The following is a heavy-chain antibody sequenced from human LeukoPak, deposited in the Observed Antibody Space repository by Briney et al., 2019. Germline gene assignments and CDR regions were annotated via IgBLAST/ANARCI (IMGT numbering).Heavy chain of an antibody. J-gene: IGHJ5*02. CDR1: GGTFTSYA. V-gene: IGHV7-4-1*02. Sequence: GASVKVSCKASGGTFTSYAMNWVRQAPGQGLEWMGWINTNTGNPTYAQGFTGRFVFSLDTSVSTAYLQISSLKAEGTAVYYCARECDSSRWCRGWFDPWGQGTLVTVSS. D-gene: IGHD6-13*01. CDR3: ARECDSSRWCRGWFDP. CDR2: INTNTGNP.